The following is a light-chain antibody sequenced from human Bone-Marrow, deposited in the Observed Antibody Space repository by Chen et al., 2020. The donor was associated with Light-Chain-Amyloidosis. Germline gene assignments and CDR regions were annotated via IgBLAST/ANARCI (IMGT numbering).Light chain of an antibody. CDR3: QQTHITPWT. CDR1: QSIRSF. CDR2: VAT. V-gene: IGKV1-39*01. J-gene: IGKJ1*01. Sequence: DIQMTQSPSSLSASVGDRVTITCRASQSIRSFLNWYQQKPGNAPNLLIYVATRLQSGVPSRFSGSGSGTEFTLTITSLQPEDFATYYCQQTHITPWTLGQGTKVGIK.